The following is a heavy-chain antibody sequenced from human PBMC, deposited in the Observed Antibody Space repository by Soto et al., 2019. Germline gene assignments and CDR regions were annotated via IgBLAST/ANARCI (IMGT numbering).Heavy chain of an antibody. CDR1: GYTFTSYG. D-gene: IGHD2-2*01. J-gene: IGHJ3*02. Sequence: QVQLVQSGPEVKKPGASVKVSCKASGYTFTSYGISWVRQAPGQGLEWMGWISTYNGNPNYAQKFQGRATMTTDTSTSTAYRELRSLRSDDTAVFYCARAPLSSTSPKNAFDIWGQGKVITVSS. CDR2: ISTYNGNP. V-gene: IGHV1-18*01. CDR3: ARAPLSSTSPKNAFDI.